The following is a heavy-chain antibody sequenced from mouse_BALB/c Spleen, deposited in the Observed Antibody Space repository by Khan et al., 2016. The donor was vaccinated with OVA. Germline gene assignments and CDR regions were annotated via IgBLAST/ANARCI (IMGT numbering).Heavy chain of an antibody. J-gene: IGHJ3*01. Sequence: VQLKQSGAELVRPGALVNLSCKASGFNIKDYYMHWVKQRPEQGLVWIGWIDPENGNTLYDPKFLGKASFTLVTSSKPVYLLLSCLLSEDIAVSCNARDGYSPWFAYWGQGTLVTVSA. CDR1: GFNIKDYY. D-gene: IGHD2-3*01. CDR2: IDPENGNT. CDR3: ARDGYSPWFAY. V-gene: IGHV14-1*02.